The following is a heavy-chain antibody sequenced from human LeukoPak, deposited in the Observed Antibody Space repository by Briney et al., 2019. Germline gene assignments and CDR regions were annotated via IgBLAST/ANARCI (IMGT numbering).Heavy chain of an antibody. Sequence: SETLSLTCTVSGGSISSYYWSWIRQPPGKGLEWIGYIYYSGSTNYNPSLKSRVTISVDTSKNQFSLKLSSVTAADTAMYYCARSGDYDYVWGSYRLDYWGQGTLVTVSS. CDR3: ARSGDYDYVWGSYRLDY. V-gene: IGHV4-59*08. J-gene: IGHJ4*02. CDR1: GGSISSYY. D-gene: IGHD3-16*02. CDR2: IYYSGST.